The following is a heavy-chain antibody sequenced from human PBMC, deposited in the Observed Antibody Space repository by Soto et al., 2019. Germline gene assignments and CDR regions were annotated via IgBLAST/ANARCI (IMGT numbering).Heavy chain of an antibody. D-gene: IGHD4-17*01. CDR1: GGTLRNYS. Sequence: SLKVSCQASGGTLRNYSTIYVRQAPGQGLEWMGGITPLFGSANYAQKFQGRVTITADETTSTAYMQLSSLRSEDTAVYYCAREGYGDYGKPFDYWGQGTLVTFSS. J-gene: IGHJ4*02. CDR3: AREGYGDYGKPFDY. V-gene: IGHV1-69*13. CDR2: ITPLFGSA.